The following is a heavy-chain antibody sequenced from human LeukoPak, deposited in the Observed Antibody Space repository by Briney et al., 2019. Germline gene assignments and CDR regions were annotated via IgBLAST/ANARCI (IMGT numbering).Heavy chain of an antibody. Sequence: GGSLSLSCAASGFTFSSYAMHWVRQAPGKGLEYVSAISSNGGSTYYANSVKGRFTISRDNSKNTLYLQMNSLRAEDTAVYYCSAMNIVVVPAAPDIWGQGTMVTVSS. CDR3: SAMNIVVVPAAPDI. CDR1: GFTFSSYA. CDR2: ISSNGGST. V-gene: IGHV3-64*01. D-gene: IGHD2-2*01. J-gene: IGHJ3*02.